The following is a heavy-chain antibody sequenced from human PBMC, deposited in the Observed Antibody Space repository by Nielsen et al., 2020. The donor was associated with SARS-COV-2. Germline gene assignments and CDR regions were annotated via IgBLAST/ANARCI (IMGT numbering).Heavy chain of an antibody. Sequence: ASVKVSCKASGYTFTSYGISWVRQAPGQGLEWMGWISAYNGNTNYAQKLQGRVTMTTDTSTSTAYMELRSLRSDDTAVYYCARGPELQRWPVPDNAFDIWGQGTMVTVSS. J-gene: IGHJ3*02. CDR2: ISAYNGNT. V-gene: IGHV1-18*04. CDR3: ARGPELQRWPVPDNAFDI. D-gene: IGHD1-7*01. CDR1: GYTFTSYG.